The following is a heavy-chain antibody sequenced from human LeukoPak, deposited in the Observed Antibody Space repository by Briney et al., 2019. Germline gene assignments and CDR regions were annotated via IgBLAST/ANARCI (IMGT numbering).Heavy chain of an antibody. CDR3: ARGDTIFGVVIDPEYFQH. J-gene: IGHJ1*01. CDR1: GFTFSSYA. Sequence: GGSLRLSCAASGFTFSSYAMSWVRQAPGKGLEWVSAISGSGGSTYYADSVKGRFTISRDNSKNTLYLQMNSLRAEDTAVYYCARGDTIFGVVIDPEYFQHWGQGTLVTVSS. CDR2: ISGSGGST. V-gene: IGHV3-23*01. D-gene: IGHD3-3*01.